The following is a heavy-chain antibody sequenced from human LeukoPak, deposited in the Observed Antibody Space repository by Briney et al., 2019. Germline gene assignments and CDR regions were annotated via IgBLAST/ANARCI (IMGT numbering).Heavy chain of an antibody. V-gene: IGHV3-48*04. CDR1: GFTFSSYS. CDR3: ARDETTRTDY. CDR2: ISSSGSTI. D-gene: IGHD4-11*01. J-gene: IGHJ4*02. Sequence: GGSLRLSCAASGFTFSSYSMNWVRQAPGKGLEWVSYISSSGSTIYYADSVKGRFTISRDNAKNSLYLQMNSLRAEDTAVYYCARDETTRTDYWGQGTLVTVSS.